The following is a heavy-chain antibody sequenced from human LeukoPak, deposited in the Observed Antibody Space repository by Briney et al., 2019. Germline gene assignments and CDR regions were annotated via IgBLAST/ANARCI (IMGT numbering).Heavy chain of an antibody. Sequence: GASVKVSCKASGYTFTGYYMHWVRQAPGQGLEWMGWINPNSGGTNYAQKFQGRVTMTRDTSTSTAYMELRSLRSDDTAVYYCARSIDIVAAFSFDPWGQGTLVTVSS. V-gene: IGHV1-2*02. CDR1: GYTFTGYY. D-gene: IGHD5-12*01. CDR2: INPNSGGT. J-gene: IGHJ5*02. CDR3: ARSIDIVAAFSFDP.